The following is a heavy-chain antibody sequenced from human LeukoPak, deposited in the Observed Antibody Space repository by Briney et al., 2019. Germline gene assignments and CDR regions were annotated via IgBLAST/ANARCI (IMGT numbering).Heavy chain of an antibody. V-gene: IGHV1-46*01. CDR1: GYTFTSNY. CDR3: ARDQEGFVY. CDR2: IYPRDGST. J-gene: IGHJ4*02. Sequence: ASVKVSCKASGYTFTSNYIHWVRQAPGQGLEWMGMIYPRDGSTSYAQKFQGRATVTRDTSTSTVHMELSGLTSEDTAVYYCARDQEGFVYWGQGTLVTVSS.